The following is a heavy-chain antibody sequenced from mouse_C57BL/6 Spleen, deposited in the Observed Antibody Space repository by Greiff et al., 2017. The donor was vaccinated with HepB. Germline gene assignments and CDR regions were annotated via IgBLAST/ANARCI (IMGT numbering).Heavy chain of an antibody. J-gene: IGHJ4*01. CDR3: ARSGIYAMDY. Sequence: VQRVESGAELVKPGASVKISCKASGYAFSSYWMNWVKQRPGKGLEWIGQIYPGDGDTNYNGKFKGKATLTADKSSSTAYMQLSSLTSEDSAVYFCARSGIYAMDYWGQGTSVTVSS. CDR1: GYAFSSYW. D-gene: IGHD4-1*01. V-gene: IGHV1-80*01. CDR2: IYPGDGDT.